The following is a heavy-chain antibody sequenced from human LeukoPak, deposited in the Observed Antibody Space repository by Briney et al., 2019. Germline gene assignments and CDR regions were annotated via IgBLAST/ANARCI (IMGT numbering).Heavy chain of an antibody. D-gene: IGHD3-10*01. CDR1: GFTFSSYW. J-gene: IGHJ3*02. CDR2: IKQDGSEK. CDR3: ARDLGINYGSGVRGDAFDI. V-gene: IGHV3-7*01. Sequence: GGSLRLSCAASGFTFSSYWMSWVRQAAGKGLEWVANIKQDGSEKYYVDSVKGRFTISRDNAKNSLYRQMNSLRAEDTAVYYCARDLGINYGSGVRGDAFDIWGQGTMVTVSS.